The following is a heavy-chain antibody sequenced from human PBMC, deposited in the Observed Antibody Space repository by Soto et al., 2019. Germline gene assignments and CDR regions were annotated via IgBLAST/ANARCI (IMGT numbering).Heavy chain of an antibody. J-gene: IGHJ5*02. CDR1: GGSFSGYY. D-gene: IGHD2-15*01. CDR3: ARGWGGRVP. Sequence: SETLSLTCAVYGGSFSGYYWSWIRQPPGKGLEWIGEINHSGSTNYNPSLKSRVTISVDTSKNQFSLKLSSVTAADTAVYYCARGWGGRVPWGQGTLVTVSS. V-gene: IGHV4-34*01. CDR2: INHSGST.